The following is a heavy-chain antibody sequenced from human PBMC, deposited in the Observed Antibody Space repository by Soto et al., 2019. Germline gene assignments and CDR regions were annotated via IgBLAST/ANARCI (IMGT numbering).Heavy chain of an antibody. Sequence: GGSLRLSCEVSGLTFSSYEMYWVRQAPGKGLEWVAYISSSGETVYYAGSVQGRFTISRDNAKNSLYLQMSSLGAEDTAGYYCAREGFYAMDVWGQGTTVTVSS. V-gene: IGHV3-48*03. CDR2: ISSSGETV. CDR1: GLTFSSYE. J-gene: IGHJ6*02. D-gene: IGHD2-2*01. CDR3: AREGFYAMDV.